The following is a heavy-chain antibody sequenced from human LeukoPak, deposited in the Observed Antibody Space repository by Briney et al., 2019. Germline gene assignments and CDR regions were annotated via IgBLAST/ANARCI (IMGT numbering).Heavy chain of an antibody. CDR3: ARDGFVWASGIDYGWFDS. D-gene: IGHD4-17*01. J-gene: IGHJ5*01. Sequence: GGSLRLSCAASGFTFNSYEMNWVRQAPGKGLEWVSYISSSGRTIYYADSVKGRFIISRDNAKNSLSLQIYSLRAEDTAVYYCARDGFVWASGIDYGWFDSWGQGTPVTVSS. CDR1: GFTFNSYE. V-gene: IGHV3-48*03. CDR2: ISSSGRTI.